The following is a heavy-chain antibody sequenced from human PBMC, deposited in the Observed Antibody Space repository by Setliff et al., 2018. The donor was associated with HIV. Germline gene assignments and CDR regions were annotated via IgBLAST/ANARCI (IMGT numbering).Heavy chain of an antibody. CDR3: ARYALAVPGYHNAFDI. CDR1: GFTFTEYS. V-gene: IGHV3-48*01. CDR2: ISSTSSNI. J-gene: IGHJ3*02. D-gene: IGHD6-19*01. Sequence: TGGSLRLSCAASGFTFTEYSMSWVRQAPGKGLEWVSYISSTSSNIYYVDSVEGRFTISRDNADNSLYLQMNSLRAEDTAVYYCARYALAVPGYHNAFDIWGQGTMVTVSS.